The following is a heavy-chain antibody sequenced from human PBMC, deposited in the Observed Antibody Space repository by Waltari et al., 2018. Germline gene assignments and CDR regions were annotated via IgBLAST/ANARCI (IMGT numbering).Heavy chain of an antibody. J-gene: IGHJ4*02. D-gene: IGHD2-21*02. Sequence: HLVESGGGLIQPGGSMRLSCAASGFTVTNYYMCWVRQAPGRGLECVSVIYSAVTTYYADSVKGRFTISRDTFRNTLYLQMDNLRPDDTAVYYCARGNTASLDYWGQGTLVTVSS. V-gene: IGHV3-53*01. CDR3: ARGNTASLDY. CDR2: IYSAVTT. CDR1: GFTVTNYY.